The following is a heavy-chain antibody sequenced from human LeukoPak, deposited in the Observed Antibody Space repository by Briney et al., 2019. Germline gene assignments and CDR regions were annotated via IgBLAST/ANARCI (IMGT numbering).Heavy chain of an antibody. J-gene: IGHJ4*02. CDR1: GGSFSGYY. CDR2: INHSGST. Sequence: SETLSLTCAVYGGSFSGYYWSWIRQPPGKGLESIGEINHSGSTNYNPSLKSRVTISVDTSKNQFSLKLSSVTAADTAVYYCARRNWGSVYSFDYWGQGTLVTVSS. V-gene: IGHV4-34*01. D-gene: IGHD7-27*01. CDR3: ARRNWGSVYSFDY.